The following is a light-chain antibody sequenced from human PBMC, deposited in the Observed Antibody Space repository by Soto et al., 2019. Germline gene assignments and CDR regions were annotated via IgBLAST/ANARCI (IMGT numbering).Light chain of an antibody. Sequence: AIRMTQSPSSFSASTGDRVTITCRTSQGISSNLAWYQVKPGKAPMLLIYTASYLESGVPSRFSGSGSGTNFTLTISSLQAEDFTVYYCQQYFSFPLSCGRGTKVEIK. CDR2: TAS. CDR3: QQYFSFPLS. V-gene: IGKV1-8*01. CDR1: QGISSN. J-gene: IGKJ4*01.